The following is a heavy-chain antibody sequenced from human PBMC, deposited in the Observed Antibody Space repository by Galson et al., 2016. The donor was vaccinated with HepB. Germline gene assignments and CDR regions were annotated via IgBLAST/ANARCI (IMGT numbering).Heavy chain of an antibody. V-gene: IGHV3-30-3*01. CDR1: GFTFSSYI. J-gene: IGHJ4*02. Sequence: SLRLSCAASGFTFSSYIMHWVRQAPGKGLEWVALIAYDGSNKYYADSVKGRFTISRDNSKRTLYLQMNSLRGEDTAVYYCARDLGGGNSAVVLDYWGQGTQVTVTP. CDR2: IAYDGSNK. D-gene: IGHD4-23*01. CDR3: ARDLGGGNSAVVLDY.